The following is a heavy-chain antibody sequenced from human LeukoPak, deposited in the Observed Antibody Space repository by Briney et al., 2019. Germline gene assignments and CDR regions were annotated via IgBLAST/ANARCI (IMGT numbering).Heavy chain of an antibody. J-gene: IGHJ3*02. CDR3: ARWGYYYDSSGYSRIPRSDAFDI. CDR2: TYYRSKWYN. Sequence: SQTLSLTCAISGDSVSSNSAAWNWIRQSPSRGLEWLGRTYYRSKWYNDYAVSVKSRITINPDTSKNQFSLQLNSVTPEDTAVYYCARWGYYYDSSGYSRIPRSDAFDIWGQGTMVTVSS. V-gene: IGHV6-1*01. CDR1: GDSVSSNSAA. D-gene: IGHD3-22*01.